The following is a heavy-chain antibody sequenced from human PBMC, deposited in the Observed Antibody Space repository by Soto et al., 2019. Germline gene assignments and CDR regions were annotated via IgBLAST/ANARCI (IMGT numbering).Heavy chain of an antibody. V-gene: IGHV3-23*01. D-gene: IGHD3-10*01. J-gene: IGHJ5*02. Sequence: PGGSLRLSCAASGFTFSSYAMSWVRQAPGKGLEWVSAISGSGGSTYYADSVKGRFTISRDNSKNTLYLQMNSLRAEDTAVYYFAKDLPPLRGSGPGDWLDPWGQGTLVTVSS. CDR1: GFTFSSYA. CDR3: AKDLPPLRGSGPGDWLDP. CDR2: ISGSGGST.